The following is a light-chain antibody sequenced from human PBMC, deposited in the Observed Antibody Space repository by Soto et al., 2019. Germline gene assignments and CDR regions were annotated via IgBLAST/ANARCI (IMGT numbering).Light chain of an antibody. Sequence: QSVLTQPPSASGTPGQRVTISCSGSSSNIGRNTVKWYRQLPGTAPKLLIGSSDQRPSGVPDRFSGSQSGPSASLAISGLQSEDEAEYICAAWDDSLNAWAFGGGTKLTVL. CDR3: AAWDDSLNAWA. J-gene: IGLJ3*02. CDR2: SSD. CDR1: SSNIGRNT. V-gene: IGLV1-44*01.